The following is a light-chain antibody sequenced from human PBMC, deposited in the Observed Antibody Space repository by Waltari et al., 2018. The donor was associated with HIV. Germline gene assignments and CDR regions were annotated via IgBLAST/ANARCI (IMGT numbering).Light chain of an antibody. J-gene: IGLJ1*01. CDR3: CSYAGSSTHV. CDR2: EVS. CDR1: SSDVGSYEA. Sequence: QSALTPPASVSGSPGQSITISCTGTSSDVGSYEAVSWYQKHPGKAPKLMIYEVSKRPSGVSNRFSASKSGSTASLTISGLQAEDEADYYCCSYAGSSTHVFGTGTKVTVL. V-gene: IGLV2-23*02.